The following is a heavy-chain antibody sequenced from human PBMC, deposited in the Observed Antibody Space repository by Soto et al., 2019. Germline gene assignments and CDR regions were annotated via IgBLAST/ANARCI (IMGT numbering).Heavy chain of an antibody. CDR3: ASDVTPGGSSAFDI. D-gene: IGHD2-15*01. J-gene: IGHJ3*02. CDR1: GFTFNSYA. Sequence: QVQLVESGGGVVQPGTSLRLSCAASGFTFNSYAMHWVRQAPGKGLEWVAVILYDGNDKYYADSVKGRFTISRDNSKNTLYVQMNSLRAEDTAVYYCASDVTPGGSSAFDIWGQGTMVTVSS. V-gene: IGHV3-30-3*01. CDR2: ILYDGNDK.